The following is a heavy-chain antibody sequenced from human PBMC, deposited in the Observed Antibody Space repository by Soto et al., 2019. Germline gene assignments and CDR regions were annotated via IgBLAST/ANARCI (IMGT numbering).Heavy chain of an antibody. CDR2: INAGNGNT. Sequence: SGYTFTSYAMHWVRQAPGQRLEWMGWINAGNGNTKYSQKFQGRVTITRDTSASTAYMELSSLRSEDTAVYYCARGPITMIVVVMGAFDIWGQGTMVTVSS. D-gene: IGHD3-22*01. CDR3: ARGPITMIVVVMGAFDI. V-gene: IGHV1-3*01. CDR1: GYTFTSYA. J-gene: IGHJ3*02.